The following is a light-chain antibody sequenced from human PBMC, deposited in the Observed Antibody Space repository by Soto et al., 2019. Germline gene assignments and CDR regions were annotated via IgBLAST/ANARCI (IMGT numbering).Light chain of an antibody. J-gene: IGLJ1*01. CDR2: NNN. CDR3: AAWDDSLNGLV. CDR1: SSNIGSNT. Sequence: QAVVTQPPSASGTPGQRVTISCSGSSSNIGSNTVNWYQQLPGTAPKLLIYNNNQRPSGVPDRFSGSKSGTSASLAISGLQSEDEADYYCAAWDDSLNGLVFGPGTKVTVL. V-gene: IGLV1-44*01.